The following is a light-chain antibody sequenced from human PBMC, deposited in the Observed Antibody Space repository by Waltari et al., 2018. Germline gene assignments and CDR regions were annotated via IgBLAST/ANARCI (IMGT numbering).Light chain of an antibody. V-gene: IGLV2-14*02. CDR3: NSYTSSSTWV. CDR2: EGS. J-gene: IGLJ3*02. Sequence: QSALTQPASVSGSPGQSITISCAGTSSDVGGYNLVSWYQQHPGKAPKFMFYEGSNRPSGVSNRFSGSKSGNTASLTISGLQAEDEADYYCNSYTSSSTWVFGGGTKLTVL. CDR1: SSDVGGYNL.